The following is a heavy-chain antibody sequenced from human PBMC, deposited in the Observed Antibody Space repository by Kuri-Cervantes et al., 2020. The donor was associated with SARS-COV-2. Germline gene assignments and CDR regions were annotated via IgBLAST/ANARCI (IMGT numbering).Heavy chain of an antibody. CDR1: GGSISSYY. J-gene: IGHJ6*02. Sequence: SETLSLTCTVSGGSISSYYWSWIRQPPGKGLEWIGYIYYSGSTNYNPSLKSRVTISVDTSKNQFSLKLSSVTAADTAVYYCARDLIAAAGQYYYYGMDVWGQGTTVTVSS. CDR2: IYYSGST. V-gene: IGHV4-59*01. CDR3: ARDLIAAAGQYYYYGMDV. D-gene: IGHD6-13*01.